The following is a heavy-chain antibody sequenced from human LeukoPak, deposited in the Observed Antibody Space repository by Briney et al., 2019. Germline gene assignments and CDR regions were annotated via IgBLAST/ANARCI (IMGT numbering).Heavy chain of an antibody. J-gene: IGHJ6*02. CDR1: GFTFSSYG. CDR3: ARNFQYYYYGMDV. CDR2: IWYDGSNK. Sequence: PGGSLRLSCAASGFTFSSYGMHWVRQAPGKGLEWVAVIWYDGSNKYYADSVKGRFTISRDNSKNTLYLQMNSLRAEDTAVYYCARNFQYYYYGMDVWGQGTTVTVSS. V-gene: IGHV3-33*01.